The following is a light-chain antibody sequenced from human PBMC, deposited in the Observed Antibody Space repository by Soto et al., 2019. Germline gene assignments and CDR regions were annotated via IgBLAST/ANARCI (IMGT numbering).Light chain of an antibody. CDR1: SNDVGAYNY. Sequence: QSALTQPASASGSPGQSITISGTGTSNDVGAYNYVSWYRQHPGKAPKLMIYEVTYRHPGVSERFSGSRSGNPDSLTISGLRAEDEADYYGNSYRVNKNWVFGGGPQLTVL. CDR2: EVT. V-gene: IGLV2-14*01. CDR3: NSYRVNKNWV. J-gene: IGLJ3*02.